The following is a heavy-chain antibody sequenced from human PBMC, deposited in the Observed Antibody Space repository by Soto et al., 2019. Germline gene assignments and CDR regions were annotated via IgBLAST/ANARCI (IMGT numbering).Heavy chain of an antibody. CDR3: ATGQYYYDSSAYYYI. D-gene: IGHD3-22*01. J-gene: IGHJ4*02. CDR1: GFTFSDYY. V-gene: IGHV3-11*05. CDR2: ISSSSSYT. Sequence: QVKLVESRGGLVKPGGSLRLSCAASGFTFSDYYMSWIRQAPGKGLEWVSYISSSSSYTNYADSVKGRFTISRDNAKNSLYLQMNSLRAEDTAVYYCATGQYYYDSSAYYYIWGQGTLVTVSS.